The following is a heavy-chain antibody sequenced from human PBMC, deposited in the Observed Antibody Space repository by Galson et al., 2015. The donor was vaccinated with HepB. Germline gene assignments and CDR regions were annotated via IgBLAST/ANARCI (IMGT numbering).Heavy chain of an antibody. CDR3: ARDDYGDYDGNDAFDI. Sequence: SLRLSCAASGFTFSSYGMHWVRQAPGKGLEWVEVIWYDGSNKYYADSVKGRFTISRDNSKNTLYLQMNSLRAEDTAVYYCARDDYGDYDGNDAFDIWGQGTMVTVSS. CDR2: IWYDGSNK. CDR1: GFTFSSYG. J-gene: IGHJ3*02. V-gene: IGHV3-33*01. D-gene: IGHD4-17*01.